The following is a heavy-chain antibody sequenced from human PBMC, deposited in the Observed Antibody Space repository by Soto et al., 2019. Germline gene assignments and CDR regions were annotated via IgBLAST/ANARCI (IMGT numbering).Heavy chain of an antibody. D-gene: IGHD3-10*01. CDR1: GGTFSSYT. CDR2: IIPILGIA. V-gene: IGHV1-69*02. Sequence: GASVKVSCEASGGTFSSYTISWVRQAPGQGLEWMGRIIPILGIANYAQKFQGRVTITADKSTSTAYLELSNLRPDDTAVYYCARGLIHRGLVATHWGQGTPVTVSS. CDR3: ARGLIHRGLVATH. J-gene: IGHJ4*02.